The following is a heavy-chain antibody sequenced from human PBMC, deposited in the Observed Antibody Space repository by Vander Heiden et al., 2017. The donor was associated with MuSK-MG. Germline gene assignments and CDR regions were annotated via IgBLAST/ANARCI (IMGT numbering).Heavy chain of an antibody. CDR3: ARTRQRSYGWYFDL. D-gene: IGHD4-17*01. J-gene: IGHJ2*01. V-gene: IGHV4-39*07. Sequence: QLQLQESGPGLVKPSETLSLTCTVSGGSISSSSYYWGWIRQPPGKGLEWIGSIYYSGSTYYNPSLKSRVTISVDTSKNQFSLKLSSVTAADTAVYYCARTRQRSYGWYFDLWGRGTLVTVSS. CDR1: GGSISSSSYY. CDR2: IYYSGST.